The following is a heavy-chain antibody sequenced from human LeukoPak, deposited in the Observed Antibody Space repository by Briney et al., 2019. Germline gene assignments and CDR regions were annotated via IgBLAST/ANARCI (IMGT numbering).Heavy chain of an antibody. CDR2: ISSSSSYI. D-gene: IGHD4-17*01. J-gene: IGHJ4*02. CDR1: GFTFSSYS. Sequence: GGSLRLSCAASGFTFSSYSMNWVRQAPGKGLEWVSSISSSSSYIYYADSVKGRFTISRDNAKNSLYLQMNSLRAEDTAVYYCARDLSSCGDYSFDYWGQGTLVTVSS. V-gene: IGHV3-21*01. CDR3: ARDLSSCGDYSFDY.